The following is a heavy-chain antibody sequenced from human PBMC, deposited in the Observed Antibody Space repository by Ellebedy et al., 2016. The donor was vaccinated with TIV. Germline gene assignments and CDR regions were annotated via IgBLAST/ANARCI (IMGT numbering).Heavy chain of an antibody. CDR3: AVRDSTNQFDY. CDR1: GFTFNNFA. V-gene: IGHV3-23*01. D-gene: IGHD2/OR15-2a*01. Sequence: GESLKISXAASGFTFNNFAMTWVRQAPGKGLEWVSSITGSGASTYYADSVKGRFTISRDTSKNILYLQLNSLRAEDTAIYYCAVRDSTNQFDYWGQGALVTVSS. J-gene: IGHJ4*02. CDR2: ITGSGAST.